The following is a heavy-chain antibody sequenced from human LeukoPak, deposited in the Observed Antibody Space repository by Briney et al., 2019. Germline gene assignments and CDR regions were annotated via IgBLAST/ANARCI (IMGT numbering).Heavy chain of an antibody. Sequence: PGRSLRLSCAASGFTFSSYGMHWVRQAPGKGLEWVAVISYDGSNKYYADSVKGRFTISRDNSKNTLYLQMNSLRVEDTAVYYCARDSGYDFVPYYFDYWGQGTLVTVSS. J-gene: IGHJ4*02. CDR1: GFTFSSYG. CDR3: ARDSGYDFVPYYFDY. V-gene: IGHV3-30*03. CDR2: ISYDGSNK. D-gene: IGHD5-12*01.